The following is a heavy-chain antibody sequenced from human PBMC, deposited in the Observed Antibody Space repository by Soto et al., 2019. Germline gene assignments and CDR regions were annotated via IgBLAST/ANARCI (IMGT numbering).Heavy chain of an antibody. V-gene: IGHV1-46*01. Sequence: GASVNVSCKASGYIFSSHCIYWVRQAPGQGLQWTGIINPGGGRTAYAQKFQGRVTLTRDMSTSTVYMELTSLTYDDTAVYYCARDVSGPGATYVMDVWGQGTTVTVSS. D-gene: IGHD2-2*01. J-gene: IGHJ6*02. CDR1: GYIFSSHC. CDR2: INPGGGRT. CDR3: ARDVSGPGATYVMDV.